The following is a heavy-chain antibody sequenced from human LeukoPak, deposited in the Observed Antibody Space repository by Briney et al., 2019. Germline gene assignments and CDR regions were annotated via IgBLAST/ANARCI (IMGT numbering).Heavy chain of an antibody. CDR1: GFTFDDYA. CDR3: GKDLAGDF. J-gene: IGHJ4*02. CDR2: ISWDGDTT. Sequence: QPGGSLRLSCAASGFTFDDYAMHWVRQAPGKGLEWVSLISWDGDTTYYADSVKGRFTISRDNSKNSLYLQMNSLRAEDTAFYYCGKDLAGDFRGQGTLVTVSS. D-gene: IGHD6-13*01. V-gene: IGHV3-43D*03.